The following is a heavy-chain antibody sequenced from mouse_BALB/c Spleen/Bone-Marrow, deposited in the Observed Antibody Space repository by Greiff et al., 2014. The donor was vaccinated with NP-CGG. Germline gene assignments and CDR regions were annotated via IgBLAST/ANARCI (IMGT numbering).Heavy chain of an antibody. Sequence: QVQLQQSGAELVKPGASVKLSCKASGYTFTSYWMHWVKQRPGQGLEWIGDIDPSDSYTNYNQKFKGKATLTVDKSSSTAYMQLSSLTSEDSAVYYCARDSITTVVATDYWGQGTTLTVSS. CDR2: IDPSDSYT. D-gene: IGHD1-1*01. V-gene: IGHV1-69*02. CDR3: ARDSITTVVATDY. CDR1: GYTFTSYW. J-gene: IGHJ2*01.